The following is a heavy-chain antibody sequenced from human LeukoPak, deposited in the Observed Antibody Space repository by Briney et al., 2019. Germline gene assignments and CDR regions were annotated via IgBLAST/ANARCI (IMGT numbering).Heavy chain of an antibody. CDR3: ARGGIITSYAFEI. J-gene: IGHJ3*02. D-gene: IGHD1-26*01. Sequence: GGSLRLSCAASGFTFSSYGMHWVRQAPGKGLEWVAVIWYDGSNKYYADSVKGRFTISRDNSKNTLYLQMNSLRAEDTAVYCCARGGIITSYAFEIWGQGAMVTVSS. V-gene: IGHV3-33*01. CDR1: GFTFSSYG. CDR2: IWYDGSNK.